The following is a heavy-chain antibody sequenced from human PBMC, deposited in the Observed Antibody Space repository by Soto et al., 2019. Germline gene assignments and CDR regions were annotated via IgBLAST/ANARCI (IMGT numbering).Heavy chain of an antibody. CDR3: ARDWGGTPEHLQH. V-gene: IGHV3-48*02. CDR2: ISTSSDVI. Sequence: EVQLVESGGGFVPPGGSLRLSCAASGFIFSTYSMNWVRQAPGKGLEWVSYISTSSDVIYYADSVKGRFTISRDNAKNSLYLQMNSLRDEDTAMYYCARDWGGTPEHLQHRGQGTLVTVSS. J-gene: IGHJ1*01. D-gene: IGHD1-26*01. CDR1: GFIFSTYS.